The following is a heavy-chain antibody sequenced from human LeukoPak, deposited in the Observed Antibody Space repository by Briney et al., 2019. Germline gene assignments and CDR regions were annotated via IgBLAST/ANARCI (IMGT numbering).Heavy chain of an antibody. Sequence: PGGSLRLSCAASGFTFSSYSMNWVRQAPGKGLEWVSSISSSSSYIYYADSEKGRFTISRDNAKNSLYLQMNSLRAEDTAVYYCARFPGAYPRFDYWGQGTLVTVSS. CDR3: ARFPGAYPRFDY. CDR2: ISSSSSYI. CDR1: GFTFSSYS. J-gene: IGHJ4*02. V-gene: IGHV3-21*01.